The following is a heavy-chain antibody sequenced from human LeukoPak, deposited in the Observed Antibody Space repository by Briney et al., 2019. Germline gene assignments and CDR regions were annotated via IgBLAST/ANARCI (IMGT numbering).Heavy chain of an antibody. V-gene: IGHV4-4*07. Sequence: SETLSLTCSVSGGSISSYYWNWIRQPAGKGLEWIGRIYTSGSTNYNPSLKSRVTMSLDTSKNQFSLRLTSVTAADTAVYFCASESSAIYQAADYWGQGTLVTVSS. CDR2: IYTSGST. CDR3: ASESSAIYQAADY. CDR1: GGSISSYY. D-gene: IGHD3-10*01. J-gene: IGHJ4*02.